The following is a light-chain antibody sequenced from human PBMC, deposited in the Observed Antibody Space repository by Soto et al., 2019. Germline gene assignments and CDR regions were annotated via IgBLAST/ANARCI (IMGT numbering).Light chain of an antibody. CDR1: QSLLHTNGFTY. J-gene: IGKJ2*01. Sequence: DIVMTQSPLSLPVTPGEPASISCRSSQSLLHTNGFTYFDWYLQKPGQSPQLLIYLGSNRASGGPDRFSGSGAGTDFTLKISRVEADDVGVYYCMQALQTPYTFGQGTKLEIK. CDR2: LGS. CDR3: MQALQTPYT. V-gene: IGKV2-28*01.